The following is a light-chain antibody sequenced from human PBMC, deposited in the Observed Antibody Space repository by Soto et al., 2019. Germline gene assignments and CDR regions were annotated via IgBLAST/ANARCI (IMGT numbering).Light chain of an antibody. CDR3: QQSYSIWWT. V-gene: IGKV1-39*01. Sequence: DIQMTQSPSSLSTSVGYIFTISCRASQSIISFLNWFQQKPGKAPKLLIYAASSLQSGVPSRFSGSGSGTNFTLTIDSLQPEDFATYYCQQSYSIWWTFGQGTKVDIK. CDR2: AAS. J-gene: IGKJ1*01. CDR1: QSIISF.